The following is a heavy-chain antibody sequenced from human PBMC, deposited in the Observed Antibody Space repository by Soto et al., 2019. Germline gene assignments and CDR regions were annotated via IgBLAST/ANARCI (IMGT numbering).Heavy chain of an antibody. D-gene: IGHD3-22*01. CDR1: GFTFSSHA. J-gene: IGHJ2*01. CDR2: ISYDGSNK. Sequence: QVQLVESGGGVVQPGRSLRLSCAASGFTFSSHAMHWVRQAPGKGLEWVAVISYDGSNKYYADSVKGRFTISRDNSKNTLYLQMNSLRAEDTAVYYCARGIVSSGTRYFDLWGRGTLVTVSS. CDR3: ARGIVSSGTRYFDL. V-gene: IGHV3-30-3*01.